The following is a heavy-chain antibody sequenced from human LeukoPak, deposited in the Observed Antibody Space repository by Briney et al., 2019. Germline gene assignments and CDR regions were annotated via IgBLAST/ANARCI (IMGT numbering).Heavy chain of an antibody. D-gene: IGHD1-26*01. CDR2: ISGAGSGT. Sequence: KPGGSLRLSCAASGFTFSDYYMTWIRQAPGKGLEWVSSISGAGSGTYYADSVKGRFTISRDNSKNTLYLQMNSLRAEDTAVYYCARDWFVKGAKRTSHWFDPWGQGTLVTVSS. CDR1: GFTFSDYY. V-gene: IGHV3-11*04. CDR3: ARDWFVKGAKRTSHWFDP. J-gene: IGHJ5*02.